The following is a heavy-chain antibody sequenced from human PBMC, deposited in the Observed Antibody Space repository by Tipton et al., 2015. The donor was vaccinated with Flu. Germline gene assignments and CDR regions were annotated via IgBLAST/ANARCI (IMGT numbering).Heavy chain of an antibody. CDR3: ARGAFSGYYPAVDY. J-gene: IGHJ4*02. CDR2: VWYDGSNK. CDR1: GFTFRSYA. Sequence: SGFTFRSYAMHWVRQAPGKGLEWVAIVWYDGSNKYYADPLKGRFTISRDNSKNTLYLQINSLRVEDTAMYYCARGAFSGYYPAVDYWGQGTLVTVSS. D-gene: IGHD3-22*01. V-gene: IGHV3-33*01.